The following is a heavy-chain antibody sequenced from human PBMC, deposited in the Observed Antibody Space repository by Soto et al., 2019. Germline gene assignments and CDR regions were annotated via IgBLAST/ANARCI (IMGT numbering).Heavy chain of an antibody. V-gene: IGHV3-30-3*01. CDR1: GFTFSSYA. Sequence: PVGSLRLSCAASGFTFSSYAMHWVRQAPGKGLEWVAVISYDGSNKYYADSVKGRFTISRDNSKNTLYLQMNSLRAEDTAVYYCARAYCGGDCYFDYWGQGTLVTVSA. CDR2: ISYDGSNK. CDR3: ARAYCGGDCYFDY. J-gene: IGHJ4*02. D-gene: IGHD2-21*02.